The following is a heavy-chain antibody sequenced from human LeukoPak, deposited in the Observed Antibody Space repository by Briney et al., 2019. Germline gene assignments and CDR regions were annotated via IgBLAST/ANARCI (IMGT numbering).Heavy chain of an antibody. V-gene: IGHV4-59*01. J-gene: IGHJ6*03. CDR2: VDHTGST. Sequence: SETLSLTCSVSDDSITMYYWTWIRQPPGKGLEWIGYVDHTGSTNFNPSLNGRVSISRDTTKYLFSLRLRSVTAADTAVYFCARGRVSSSTWYSTYYYYFYMDVWGKGTTVTVSS. D-gene: IGHD1-1*01. CDR3: ARGRVSSSTWYSTYYYYFYMDV. CDR1: DDSITMYY.